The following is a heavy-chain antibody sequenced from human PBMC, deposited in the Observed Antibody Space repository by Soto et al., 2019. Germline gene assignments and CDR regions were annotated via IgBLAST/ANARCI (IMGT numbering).Heavy chain of an antibody. CDR3: ARDRGASSQYGMDV. Sequence: QVQLVQSGAEVKKPGASVKVSCKASGYTFTGYYMHWVRQAPGQGLEWMGWINPNSGGTNYAKKFQGRVTMTRDTSISTAYMELSRLRSDDTAVYYCARDRGASSQYGMDVWGQGTTVTVSS. CDR1: GYTFTGYY. CDR2: INPNSGGT. D-gene: IGHD6-13*01. J-gene: IGHJ6*02. V-gene: IGHV1-2*02.